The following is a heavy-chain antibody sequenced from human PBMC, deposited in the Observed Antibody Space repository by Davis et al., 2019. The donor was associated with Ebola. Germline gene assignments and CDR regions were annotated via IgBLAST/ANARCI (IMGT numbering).Heavy chain of an antibody. CDR3: AKSGLSFGVVKYHYGMDV. CDR2: ISGSGGTT. CDR1: VITFSSYA. Sequence: PGGSLRLSCADSVITFSSYAMTWVRQAPGKGLEWVSAISGSGGTTYYAGSVKGRFTVSRDNSKNTLYLQMNSLRAEDTAVYYCAKSGLSFGVVKYHYGMDVWGKGTTVTVSS. D-gene: IGHD3-3*01. V-gene: IGHV3-23*01. J-gene: IGHJ6*04.